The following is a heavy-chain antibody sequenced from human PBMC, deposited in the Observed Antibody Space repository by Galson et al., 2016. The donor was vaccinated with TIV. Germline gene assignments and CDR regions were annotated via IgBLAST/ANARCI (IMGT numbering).Heavy chain of an antibody. V-gene: IGHV3-66*02. D-gene: IGHD2-15*01. J-gene: IGHJ6*02. CDR2: ISDGGNT. CDR3: ARDRVVDATYYYYYFGLDL. Sequence: SLRLSCAASGVSVKINYMTWVRQAPGKGLEWVSLISDGGNTYYADSVKGRFTISRDNSKNTPYLQMNSLRVEDTGVYFCARDRVVDATYYYYYFGLDLWGQGTAVTVSS. CDR1: GVSVKINY.